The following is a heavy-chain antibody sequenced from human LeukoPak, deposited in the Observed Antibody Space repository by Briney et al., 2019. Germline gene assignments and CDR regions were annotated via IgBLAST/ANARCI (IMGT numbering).Heavy chain of an antibody. D-gene: IGHD3-9*01. CDR2: IYYSGST. V-gene: IGHV4-59*01. Sequence: PSETLSLTCTVSGGSISSYYWSWIRQPPGKGLEWIGYIYYSGSTNYNPSLKSRVTISVDTSKNQFSLKLSSVTAADTAVYYCARVRRGRYLDLLLEQPIDAFDIWGQGTMVTVSS. CDR3: ARVRRGRYLDLLLEQPIDAFDI. J-gene: IGHJ3*02. CDR1: GGSISSYY.